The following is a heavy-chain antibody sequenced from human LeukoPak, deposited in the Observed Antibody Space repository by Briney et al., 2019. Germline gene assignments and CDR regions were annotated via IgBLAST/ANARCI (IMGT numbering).Heavy chain of an antibody. J-gene: IGHJ4*02. Sequence: ASVKVSCRASGYTFTGYYMHWVRQAPGQGLEWMGWTNPNSGGTNFAQKFQGRVTMTRDTSTSTVYMELSSLRSEDTAVYYCARGRSTEDYYFDYWGQGTLVTVSS. CDR3: ARGRSTEDYYFDY. CDR2: TNPNSGGT. V-gene: IGHV1-2*02. CDR1: GYTFTGYY. D-gene: IGHD5/OR15-5a*01.